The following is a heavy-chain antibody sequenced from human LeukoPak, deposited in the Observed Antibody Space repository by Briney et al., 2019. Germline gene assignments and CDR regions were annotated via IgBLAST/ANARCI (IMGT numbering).Heavy chain of an antibody. D-gene: IGHD6-13*01. V-gene: IGHV1-18*01. CDR2: ISAYNGNT. Sequence: EASVKVSCKASGYTFTSYGISWVRQAPGQGLEWMGWISAYNGNTNYAQKLQGRVTMTTDTSTSTAYMELRSLRSDDTAVYYCAKEEYISSWYPSDYWGQGTLVTVSS. J-gene: IGHJ4*02. CDR3: AKEEYISSWYPSDY. CDR1: GYTFTSYG.